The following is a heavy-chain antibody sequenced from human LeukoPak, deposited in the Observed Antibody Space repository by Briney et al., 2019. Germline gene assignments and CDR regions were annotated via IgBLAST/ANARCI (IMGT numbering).Heavy chain of an antibody. V-gene: IGHV3-7*01. CDR1: GFTFSSYS. CDR3: ARGTGGVHRCYDC. J-gene: IGHJ4*02. D-gene: IGHD3-16*01. Sequence: PGGSLRLSCAASGFTFSSYSMNWVRQAPGKGLEWVANIKQDGSEKYYVDSVKGRFTISRDNAKNSLYLQMSSLRAEDTAVYYFARGTGGVHRCYDCWARGHGLSVSS. CDR2: IKQDGSEK.